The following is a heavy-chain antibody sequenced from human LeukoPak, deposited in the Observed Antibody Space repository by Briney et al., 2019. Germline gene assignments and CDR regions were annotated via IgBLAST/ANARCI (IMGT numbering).Heavy chain of an antibody. CDR1: GYSISSGYY. CDR3: AREASLRYSYGHGRGSYYGY. J-gene: IGHJ4*02. D-gene: IGHD5-18*01. CDR2: IYHSGST. Sequence: SETLSLTCTVSGYSISSGYYWGWIRQPPGKGLEWIGSIYHSGSTYYNPSLKSRVTISVDTSKNQFSLKLSSVTAADTAVYYCAREASLRYSYGHGRGSYYGYWGQGTLVTVSS. V-gene: IGHV4-38-2*02.